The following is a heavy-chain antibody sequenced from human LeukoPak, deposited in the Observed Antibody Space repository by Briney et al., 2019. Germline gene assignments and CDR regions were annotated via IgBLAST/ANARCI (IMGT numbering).Heavy chain of an antibody. D-gene: IGHD1-26*01. CDR3: ATISGSFEYLDY. Sequence: GGSLRLSCAASGFTFSSYAMSWVRQAPGKGLEWVSGISASGGVTYSAESARGRFTISRDNSKNTLYLQMNSLRVDDTAAYYCATISGSFEYLDYWGQGTLVTVSS. CDR1: GFTFSSYA. J-gene: IGHJ4*02. CDR2: ISASGGVT. V-gene: IGHV3-23*01.